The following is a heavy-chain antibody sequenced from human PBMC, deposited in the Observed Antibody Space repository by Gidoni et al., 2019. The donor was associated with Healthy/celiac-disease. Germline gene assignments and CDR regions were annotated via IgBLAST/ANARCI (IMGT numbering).Heavy chain of an antibody. V-gene: IGHV3-64*01. CDR2: ISSNGGST. CDR1: GFTFSSYA. CDR3: ARRGYCSGGSCYDLWFDP. Sequence: EVQLVEAGGGLVQPGGSLRLSCAASGFTFSSYAMHWVRQAPGKGLEYVSAISSNGGSTYYANSVKGRFTSSRDNSKNTLYLQMGSLRAEDMAVYYCARRGYCSGGSCYDLWFDPWGQGTLVTVSS. D-gene: IGHD2-15*01. J-gene: IGHJ5*02.